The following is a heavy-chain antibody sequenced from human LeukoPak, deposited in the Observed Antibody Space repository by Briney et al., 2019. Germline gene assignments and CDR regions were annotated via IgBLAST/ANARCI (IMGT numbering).Heavy chain of an antibody. J-gene: IGHJ3*02. CDR3: ARAMNHAFNI. Sequence: GGSLRLSCAASGFTFSTYWMSWVRQAPGKGLEWVANMNEGGSKKYYVGSVRGRFTISRDNAKTSLYLQMSSLRAEDTAVYYCARAMNHAFNIWGQGAMVTVSS. CDR2: MNEGGSKK. V-gene: IGHV3-7*03. CDR1: GFTFSTYW.